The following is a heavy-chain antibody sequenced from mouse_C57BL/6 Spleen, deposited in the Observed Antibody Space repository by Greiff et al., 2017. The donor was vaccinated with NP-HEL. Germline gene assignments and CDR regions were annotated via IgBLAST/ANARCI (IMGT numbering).Heavy chain of an antibody. J-gene: IGHJ2*01. CDR2: ISSGGDYI. CDR3: TRVERLRLNFDY. Sequence: EVQRVESGEGLVKPGGSLKLSCAASGFTFSSYAMSWVRQTPEKRLEWVAYISSGGDYIYYADTVKGRFTISRDNARNTLYLQMSSLKSEDTAMYYCTRVERLRLNFDYWGQGTTLTVSS. CDR1: GFTFSSYA. D-gene: IGHD2-4*01. V-gene: IGHV5-9-1*02.